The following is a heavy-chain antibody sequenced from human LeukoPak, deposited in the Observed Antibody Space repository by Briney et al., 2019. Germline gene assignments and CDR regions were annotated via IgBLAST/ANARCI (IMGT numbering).Heavy chain of an antibody. Sequence: PGGSLRLSCAASGFTFSDYYMRWIRQAPGKGLEWVSYISSSGSTIYYADPVKGRFTISRDNAKNSLYLQMNSLRAEDTALYYCARPQGDYYMDVWGKGTTVTVSS. CDR3: ARPQGDYYMDV. CDR2: ISSSGSTI. CDR1: GFTFSDYY. V-gene: IGHV3-11*04. J-gene: IGHJ6*03.